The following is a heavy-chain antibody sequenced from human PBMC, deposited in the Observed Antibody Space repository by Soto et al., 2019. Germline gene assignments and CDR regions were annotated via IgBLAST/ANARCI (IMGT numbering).Heavy chain of an antibody. J-gene: IGHJ4*02. CDR2: ISGSGGTT. CDR1: GSIFSSYA. D-gene: IGHD3-16*01. Sequence: GGSLRLSCAASGSIFSSYAMSWVRQAPGKGLEWVSAISGSGGTTFYADSVKGRFIISRDNSKNTLYLHMNSLRVEDAAIYYCTNFFAARGGGGGCPWHFDYGGKGAWVPVS. V-gene: IGHV3-23*01. CDR3: TNFFAARGGGGGCPWHFDY.